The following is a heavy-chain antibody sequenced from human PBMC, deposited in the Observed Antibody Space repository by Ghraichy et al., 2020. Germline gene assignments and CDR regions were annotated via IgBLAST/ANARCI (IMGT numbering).Heavy chain of an antibody. J-gene: IGHJ6*02. CDR1: GFTFTGHY. CDR3: VKEDWWRMDI. CDR2: IRPDGSAT. D-gene: IGHD2-8*02. Sequence: GESLNISCEASGFTFTGHYMSWVRQAPGKGLESVAKIRPDGSATYYVDSVKGRFTILRDNAKNSLFLHMDSLTVEDTAVYYCVKEDWWRMDIWGQGTTVTVSS. V-gene: IGHV3-7*01.